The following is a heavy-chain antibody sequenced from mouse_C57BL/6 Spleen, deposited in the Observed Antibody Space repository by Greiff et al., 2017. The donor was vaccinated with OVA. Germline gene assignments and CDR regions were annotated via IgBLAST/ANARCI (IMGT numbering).Heavy chain of an antibody. CDR3: ARNGNYYAMDY. J-gene: IGHJ4*01. Sequence: DVQLVESGGGLVKPGGSLKLSCAASGFTFSSYTMSWVRQTPEKRLEWVATISGGGGNTYYPDSVKGRFTISRDNAKNTLYLQMSSLRSEDTALYYCARNGNYYAMDYWGQGTSVTVSS. CDR2: ISGGGGNT. D-gene: IGHD2-1*01. CDR1: GFTFSSYT. V-gene: IGHV5-9*01.